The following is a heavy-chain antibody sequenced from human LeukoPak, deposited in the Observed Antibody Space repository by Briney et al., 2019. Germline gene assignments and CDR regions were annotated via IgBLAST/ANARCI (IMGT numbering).Heavy chain of an antibody. CDR3: AKQTRTTTAPDY. D-gene: IGHD1-1*01. CDR2: ISGSGDNT. Sequence: GGSLRLSCAASGFSFSTYAMSWVRQAPGKGLEWVSTISGSGDNTYYADSLKGRFTISRDSSKNTLYLQMNSLRAEDTAVYYCAKQTRTTTAPDYWGQGTLVTVSS. J-gene: IGHJ4*02. V-gene: IGHV3-23*01. CDR1: GFSFSTYA.